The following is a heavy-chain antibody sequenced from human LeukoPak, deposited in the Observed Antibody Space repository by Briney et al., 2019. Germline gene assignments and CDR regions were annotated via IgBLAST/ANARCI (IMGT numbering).Heavy chain of an antibody. V-gene: IGHV3-9*01. CDR2: ISWNSGSL. J-gene: IGHJ4*02. CDR3: AKDRRIAVAGEIDY. CDR1: GFTFDDYA. D-gene: IGHD6-19*01. Sequence: GGSLRLSCAASGFTFDDYAMHWIRQAPGKGLEWVSGISWNSGSLGYAGSVKGRFAISRDKAKNARYSEMNSLRAEDTALYYCAKDRRIAVAGEIDYWGQGTLVTVSS.